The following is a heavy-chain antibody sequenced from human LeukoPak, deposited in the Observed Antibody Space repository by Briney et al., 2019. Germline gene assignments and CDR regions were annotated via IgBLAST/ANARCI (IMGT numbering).Heavy chain of an antibody. CDR2: IYHSGST. CDR1: GGSISSSSYY. CDR3: ARDSSSWSPFDY. V-gene: IGHV4-39*07. J-gene: IGHJ4*02. D-gene: IGHD6-13*01. Sequence: SETLSLTCTVSGGSISSSSYYWGWIRQPPGKGLEWIGSIYHSGSTYYNPSLKSRVTISVDTSKNQFSLKLSSVTAADTAVYYCARDSSSWSPFDYWGQGTLVTVSS.